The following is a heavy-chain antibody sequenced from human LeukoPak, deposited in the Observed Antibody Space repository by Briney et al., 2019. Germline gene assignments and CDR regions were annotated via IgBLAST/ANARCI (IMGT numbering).Heavy chain of an antibody. CDR2: INPSGGST. D-gene: IGHD3-10*01. V-gene: IGHV1-46*01. J-gene: IGHJ4*02. CDR1: GYTFTSYY. CDR3: ARDRTITMVRGVEIDY. Sequence: GASVNVSCKASGYTFTSYYMHWVRQAPGQGLEWMGIINPSGGSTSYAQKFQGRVTMTRDTSTSTVYMELSSLRSEDTAVYYCARDRTITMVRGVEIDYWGQGTLVTVSS.